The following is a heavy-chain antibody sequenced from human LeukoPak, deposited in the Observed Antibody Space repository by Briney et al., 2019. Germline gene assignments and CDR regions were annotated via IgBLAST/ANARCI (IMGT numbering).Heavy chain of an antibody. J-gene: IGHJ4*02. CDR1: GFTFSRYA. V-gene: IGHV3-30*03. Sequence: GRSLRLSCAASGFTFSRYAMHWVRQAPGKGLEWVAVISDDGRNKYYGDPAEGRFTISRDNSKNTLYVQMNSLRPEDTAVYYCARDRGYSGSSLFDNWGQGTLVTVSS. CDR3: ARDRGYSGSSLFDN. CDR2: ISDDGRNK. D-gene: IGHD1-26*01.